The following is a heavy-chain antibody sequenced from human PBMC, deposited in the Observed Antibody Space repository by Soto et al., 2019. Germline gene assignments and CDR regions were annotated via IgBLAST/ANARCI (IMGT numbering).Heavy chain of an antibody. CDR3: AKDSSGWDDAFDI. V-gene: IGHV3-23*01. CDR1: GFTFSTYA. J-gene: IGHJ3*02. Sequence: PGGSLRLSCAASGFTFSTYAMAWVRQAPGKGLEWVSGVSASGLNTDYADPVKGRFYISRDNSKNTVSLHMNSLRAEDTALYYCAKDSSGWDDAFDIWGQGTMVTVSS. CDR2: VSASGLNT. D-gene: IGHD6-19*01.